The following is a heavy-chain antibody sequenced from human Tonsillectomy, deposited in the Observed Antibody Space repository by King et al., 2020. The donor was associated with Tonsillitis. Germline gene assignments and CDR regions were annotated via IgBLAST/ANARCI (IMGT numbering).Heavy chain of an antibody. Sequence: VQLQQWGAGLLKASETLSLTCAVYGGSFSGYYWSWIRQPPGKGLEWIGEINHSGSTNYNPSLKSRVTVSVDTSKNQFSLNLKSVTAADTAVYYCARASSGSYSGWFDPWGQGTLVTVSS. J-gene: IGHJ5*02. V-gene: IGHV4-34*01. CDR3: ARASSGSYSGWFDP. CDR2: INHSGST. D-gene: IGHD1-26*01. CDR1: GGSFSGYY.